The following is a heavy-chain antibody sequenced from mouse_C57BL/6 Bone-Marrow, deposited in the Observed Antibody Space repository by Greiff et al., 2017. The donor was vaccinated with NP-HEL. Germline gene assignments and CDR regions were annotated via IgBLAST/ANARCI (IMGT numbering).Heavy chain of an antibody. V-gene: IGHV5-6*01. D-gene: IGHD1-1*01. J-gene: IGHJ1*03. CDR1: GFTFSSYG. Sequence: DVQLVESGGDLVKPGGSLKLSCAASGFTFSSYGMSWVRQTPDKRLEWVATISSGGSYTYYPDSVKGRFTISRDNAKNTLYLQMSSLKSEDTAMYYCARRDYYGSSSYWYFDVWGTGTTVTVSS. CDR2: ISSGGSYT. CDR3: ARRDYYGSSSYWYFDV.